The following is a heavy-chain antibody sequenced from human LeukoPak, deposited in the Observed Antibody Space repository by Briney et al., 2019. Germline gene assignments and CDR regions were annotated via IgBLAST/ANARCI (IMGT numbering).Heavy chain of an antibody. Sequence: ASVKVSCKASGYTFTSYGISWVRQAPGQGLEWMGWISAYNGNTNYAQKLQGRVAMTRDTSITTAYMDLSRLRSDDTALYYCARFPDLGGGAAAPPDYWGQGTLVTVSS. D-gene: IGHD6-13*01. CDR2: ISAYNGNT. V-gene: IGHV1-18*01. J-gene: IGHJ4*02. CDR1: GYTFTSYG. CDR3: ARFPDLGGGAAAPPDY.